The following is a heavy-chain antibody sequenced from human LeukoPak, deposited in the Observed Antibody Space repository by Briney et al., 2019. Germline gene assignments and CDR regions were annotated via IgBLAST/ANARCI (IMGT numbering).Heavy chain of an antibody. CDR2: FNPNSGDS. J-gene: IGHJ4*02. D-gene: IGHD1-26*01. CDR1: GYTFTADY. V-gene: IGHV1-2*02. Sequence: PGRSLRLSCAASGYTFTADYIHWMRQAPGQGLEWMGWFNPNSGDSNFAQKFQGRVTMTRDTSTSTAYVELSRLRSDDTAVYYCARARASAHFDSWGQGTLVTVFS. CDR3: ARARASAHFDS.